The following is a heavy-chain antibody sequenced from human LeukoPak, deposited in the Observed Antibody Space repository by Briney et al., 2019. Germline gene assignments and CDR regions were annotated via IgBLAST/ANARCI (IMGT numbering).Heavy chain of an antibody. J-gene: IGHJ4*02. V-gene: IGHV3-21*01. D-gene: IGHD6-13*01. CDR3: ARWPIAAAPPVYYFDY. Sequence: PGGSLRLSCAASGFTFSTYSMNWVRQAPGKGLEWVSSISGSSDYIFHADSVKGRFTMSRDNTKNSLYLQMNSLRAEDTAVYYRARWPIAAAPPVYYFDYWGQGTLVTVSS. CDR2: ISGSSDYI. CDR1: GFTFSTYS.